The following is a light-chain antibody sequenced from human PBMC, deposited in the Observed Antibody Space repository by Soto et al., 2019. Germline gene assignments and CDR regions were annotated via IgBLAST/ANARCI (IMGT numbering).Light chain of an antibody. CDR1: SSDVGGYNF. Sequence: QSALTQPASVSGSPGQSITISCTGTSSDVGGYNFVSWYQQLPGKAPKLMIYDVSNRPSGVSNRFSGSKSGNTASLTISGLQAEDEADYYCNSYTSSSTLLFGGGTKLTVL. CDR3: NSYTSSSTLL. CDR2: DVS. J-gene: IGLJ2*01. V-gene: IGLV2-14*01.